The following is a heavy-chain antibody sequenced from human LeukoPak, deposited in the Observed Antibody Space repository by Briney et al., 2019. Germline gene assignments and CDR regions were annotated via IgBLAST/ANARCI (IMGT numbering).Heavy chain of an antibody. CDR2: IIPILGIA. D-gene: IGHD2-21*02. V-gene: IGHV1-69*02. CDR3: TTYCGGDCYSFFDY. J-gene: IGHJ4*02. Sequence: GASVRVSCKASGGTFSSYTISWVRQAPGQGLEWVGRIIPILGIANYAQKFQGRVTITADKSTSTAYMELSSLRSEDTAVYYCTTYCGGDCYSFFDYWGQGTLVTVSS. CDR1: GGTFSSYT.